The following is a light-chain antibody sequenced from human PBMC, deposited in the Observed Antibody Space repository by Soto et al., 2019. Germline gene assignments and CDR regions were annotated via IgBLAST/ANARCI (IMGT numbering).Light chain of an antibody. CDR3: HQRSSWPT. CDR2: AAS. J-gene: IGKJ1*01. V-gene: IGKV3-11*01. Sequence: ELLLTQSPATLSFSPEEPATLSCRATRSVSSYLAWYQQKPGQAPRLLIYAASSRATGIQASFSGSGSGTDSTLTISSLEPDDFAVYYCHQRSSWPTFGQGTKVDIK. CDR1: RSVSSY.